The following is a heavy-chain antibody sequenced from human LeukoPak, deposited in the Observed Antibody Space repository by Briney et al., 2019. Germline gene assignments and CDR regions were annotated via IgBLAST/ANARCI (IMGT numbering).Heavy chain of an antibody. V-gene: IGHV4-34*01. J-gene: IGHJ6*02. CDR3: ARGYYDFWSGYYWYYYYGMDV. CDR2: INHSGST. D-gene: IGHD3-3*01. CDR1: GGSFSGYY. Sequence: SETLSLTCAVYGGSFSGYYWSWIRQPPGKGLEWIGEINHSGSTNYNPSLKSRVTISVDTSKNQFSLKLSSVTAADTAVYYCARGYYDFWSGYYWYYYYGMDVWGQGTTVTVSS.